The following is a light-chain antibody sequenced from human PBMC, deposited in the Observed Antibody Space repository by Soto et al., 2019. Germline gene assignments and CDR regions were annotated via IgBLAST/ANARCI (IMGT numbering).Light chain of an antibody. V-gene: IGKV1-39*01. J-gene: IGKJ5*01. CDR3: QQSNSTPST. Sequence: DIQMTQSPSSLSASVGDRVTITCRARQSISSYLNWYQQKPGKAPKLLIYAASSLQSGVPSRFSGSGSGTDFTLTISSLQPEDFATYYCQQSNSTPSTFGQGTRLEIK. CDR2: AAS. CDR1: QSISSY.